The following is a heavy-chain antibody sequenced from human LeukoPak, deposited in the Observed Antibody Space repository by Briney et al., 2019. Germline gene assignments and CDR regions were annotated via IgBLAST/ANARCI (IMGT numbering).Heavy chain of an antibody. D-gene: IGHD3-3*01. CDR3: ARGGYDFWSGRLYYYYYMDV. CDR2: INHSGST. J-gene: IGHJ6*03. CDR1: GGSFSGYY. V-gene: IGHV4-34*01. Sequence: SETLSLTCAVYGGSFSGYYWSWIRQPPGKGLEWIGEINHSGSTNYNPSLKSRVTISVDTSKNQFSLKLSSVTAADTAVYYCARGGYDFWSGRLYYYYYMDVWGKGTTVTASS.